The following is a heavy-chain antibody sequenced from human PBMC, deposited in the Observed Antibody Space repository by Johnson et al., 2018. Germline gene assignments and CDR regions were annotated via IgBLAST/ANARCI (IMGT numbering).Heavy chain of an antibody. CDR1: GFTFSSYW. V-gene: IGHV3-7*01. CDR2: IKQDGREK. J-gene: IGHJ3*02. D-gene: IGHD6-19*01. CDR3: ARDSWPIAVAGTRGAFDI. Sequence: VQLVESGGGLVQPGGTLRLSCAASGFTFSSYWMSWVRQAPGKGLEWMANIKQDGREKYSVDSVKGRFTISRDNAKNSLYLQMNSLRAEDKAVYYCARDSWPIAVAGTRGAFDIWGQGTMVTVSS.